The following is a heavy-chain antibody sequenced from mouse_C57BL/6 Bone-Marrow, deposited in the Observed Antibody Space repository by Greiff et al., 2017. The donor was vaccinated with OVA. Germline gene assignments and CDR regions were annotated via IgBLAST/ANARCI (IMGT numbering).Heavy chain of an antibody. Sequence: QVQLKESGAELARPGASVKLSCKASGYTFTSYGISWVKQRTGQGLEWIGEIYPRSGNTYYNEKFKGKATLTADKSSSTAYMELRSLTSEDSAVYFCASGGLRGYFDVWGTGTTVTVSS. CDR3: ASGGLRGYFDV. V-gene: IGHV1-81*01. CDR2: IYPRSGNT. D-gene: IGHD2-4*01. J-gene: IGHJ1*03. CDR1: GYTFTSYG.